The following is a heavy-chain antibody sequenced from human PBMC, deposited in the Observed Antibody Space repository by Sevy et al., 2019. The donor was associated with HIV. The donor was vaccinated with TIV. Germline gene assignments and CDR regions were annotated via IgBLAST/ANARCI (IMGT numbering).Heavy chain of an antibody. CDR1: GFTFSSYA. D-gene: IGHD6-19*01. V-gene: IGHV3-23*01. Sequence: HTGGSLRLSCAASGFTFSSYAMDWVRQAPGKGLEWVSTISGSRETTYYADSVKGRFTISRDHSQNTVFLQMNSLRAEDTAVYYCAKRGYGWYELDYWGRGTLVTVSS. CDR3: AKRGYGWYELDY. J-gene: IGHJ4*02. CDR2: ISGSRETT.